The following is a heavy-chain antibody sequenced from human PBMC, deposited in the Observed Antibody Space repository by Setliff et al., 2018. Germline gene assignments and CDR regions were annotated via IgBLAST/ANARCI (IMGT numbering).Heavy chain of an antibody. V-gene: IGHV1-46*01. D-gene: IGHD6-13*01. CDR1: GYTFTSYY. Sequence: ASVKVSCKASGYTFTSYYMHWVRQAPGQGLEWMGIINPSGGSTSYAQKFQGRVTMTRDTSTSTVYLEMTSLSSEDTAVYYCARGQAIRIRAAAGMWDRWGQGTLVTVSS. CDR2: INPSGGST. CDR3: ARGQAIRIRAAAGMWDR. J-gene: IGHJ4*02.